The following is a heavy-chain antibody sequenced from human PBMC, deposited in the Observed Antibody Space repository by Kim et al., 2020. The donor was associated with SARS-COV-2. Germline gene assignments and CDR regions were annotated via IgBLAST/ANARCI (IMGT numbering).Heavy chain of an antibody. Sequence: DSVKVSCKASGYTFTSYAMNWVRQAPGQGLEWMGWINTNTGNPTYAQGFTGRFVFALDTSVSTAYLQISSLKAEDTAVYYCARAGGVATIFGVVIIPDFYMDVWGKGTTVTVSS. J-gene: IGHJ6*03. CDR2: INTNTGNP. CDR3: ARAGGVATIFGVVIIPDFYMDV. V-gene: IGHV7-4-1*02. D-gene: IGHD3-3*01. CDR1: GYTFTSYA.